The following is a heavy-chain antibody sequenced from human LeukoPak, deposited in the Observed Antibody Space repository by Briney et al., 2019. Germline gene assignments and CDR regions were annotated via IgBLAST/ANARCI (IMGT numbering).Heavy chain of an antibody. V-gene: IGHV1-69*04. CDR1: EGTFSSYA. CDR2: IIPILGIA. D-gene: IGHD6-19*01. Sequence: GSSVKVSCKASEGTFSSYAISWVRQAPGQGLEWMGRIIPILGIANYAQKFQGRVTITADKSTSTAYMELSSLRSEDTAVYYCASISVAGTSGFDYWGQGTLVTVSS. J-gene: IGHJ4*02. CDR3: ASISVAGTSGFDY.